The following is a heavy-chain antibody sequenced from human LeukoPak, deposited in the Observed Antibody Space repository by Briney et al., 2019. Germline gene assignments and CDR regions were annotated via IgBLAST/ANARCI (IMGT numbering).Heavy chain of an antibody. CDR1: GGSISGYY. J-gene: IGHJ6*02. V-gene: IGHV4-59*08. CDR3: ARHDSYGLGSHPLDV. CDR2: IHYSGTT. D-gene: IGHD3-10*01. Sequence: SETLSLTCTVSGGSISGYYWSWIRLPPGKGLEWIAYIHYSGTTNYNPSLRSRVTISVDTSKNQFSLKVNSVTATDTGVYFCARHDSYGLGSHPLDVWGQGTTVIVSS.